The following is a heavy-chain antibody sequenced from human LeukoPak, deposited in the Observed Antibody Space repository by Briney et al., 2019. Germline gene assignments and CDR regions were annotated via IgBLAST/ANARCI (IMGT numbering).Heavy chain of an antibody. J-gene: IGHJ3*02. CDR2: MNPNSGNT. D-gene: IGHD1-26*01. CDR1: GYTFTSYD. V-gene: IGHV1-8*02. Sequence: GASVKVSCKASGYTFTSYDINWVRQATGQGLEWMGWMNPNSGNTGYAQKFQGRVTMTTDTSTSTAYMELRSLRSDDTAVYYCARDKEGELYGDAFDIWGQGTMVTVSS. CDR3: ARDKEGELYGDAFDI.